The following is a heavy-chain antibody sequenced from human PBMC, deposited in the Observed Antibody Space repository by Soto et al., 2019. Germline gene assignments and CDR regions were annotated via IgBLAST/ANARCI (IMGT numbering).Heavy chain of an antibody. CDR1: GGSLSGYY. CDR2: IKDGGYT. Sequence: QVQLQQWGAGLLKPSETLSLNCGVNGGSLSGYYWSWIRQPPGKGLEWIGEIKDGGYTNYSPSLKGRPTISSDRSNNQFSLRLNSVTAADTGVYYCARGQEGVVATHWDQGALVTVSS. V-gene: IGHV4-34*01. D-gene: IGHD5-12*01. J-gene: IGHJ4*02. CDR3: ARGQEGVVATH.